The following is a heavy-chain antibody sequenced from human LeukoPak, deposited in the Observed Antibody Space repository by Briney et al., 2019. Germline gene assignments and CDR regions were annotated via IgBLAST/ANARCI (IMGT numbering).Heavy chain of an antibody. Sequence: SETLSLTCTVSGGSISSYYWSWIRQPPGKGLEWIGYIYYSGSTNYNPSLKGRVTISVDTSKNQFSLKLSSVTAADTAVYYCARDTMVRGVSWFDPWGQGTLVTVSS. J-gene: IGHJ5*02. D-gene: IGHD3-10*01. CDR1: GGSISSYY. CDR2: IYYSGST. CDR3: ARDTMVRGVSWFDP. V-gene: IGHV4-59*01.